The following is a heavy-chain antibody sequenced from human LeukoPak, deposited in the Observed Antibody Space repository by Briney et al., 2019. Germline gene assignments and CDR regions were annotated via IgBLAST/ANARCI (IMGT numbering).Heavy chain of an antibody. D-gene: IGHD2-8*02. Sequence: ASVKVSCKASGGTFSSYAISWVRQAPGQGLEWMGGIIPIFGTANYAQKFQGRVTITADESTSTAYMELSSVRSEDTAVYYCARDTGTPWRFDYWGQGTLVTVSS. CDR3: ARDTGTPWRFDY. J-gene: IGHJ4*02. CDR2: IIPIFGTA. V-gene: IGHV1-69*13. CDR1: GGTFSSYA.